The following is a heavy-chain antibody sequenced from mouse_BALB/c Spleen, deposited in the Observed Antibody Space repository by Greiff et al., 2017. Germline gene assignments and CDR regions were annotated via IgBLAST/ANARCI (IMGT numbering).Heavy chain of an antibody. J-gene: IGHJ1*01. Sequence: ESGPGLVKPSQSLSLTCTVTGYSITSDYAWTWIRQFPGNKLEWMGYISYSGSTSYNPSLKSRISITRDTSKNQFFLQLNSVTTEDTATYYCAGHYYGSSYWYFDVWGAGTTVTVSS. D-gene: IGHD1-1*01. CDR2: ISYSGST. V-gene: IGHV3-2*02. CDR1: GYSITSDYA. CDR3: AGHYYGSSYWYFDV.